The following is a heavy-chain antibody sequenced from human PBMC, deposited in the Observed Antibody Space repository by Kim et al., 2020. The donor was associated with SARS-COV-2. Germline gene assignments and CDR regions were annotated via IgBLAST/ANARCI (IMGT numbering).Heavy chain of an antibody. V-gene: IGHV3-11*01. J-gene: IGHJ6*03. Sequence: GGSLRLSCAASGFTFSDYYMSWIRQAPGKGLEWVSYISSSGSTIYYADSVKGRFTISRDNAKNSLYLQMNSLRAEDTAVYYCAREERYSYGIYYYYYYMDVWGKGTTVTVSS. CDR3: AREERYSYGIYYYYYYMDV. CDR2: ISSSGSTI. CDR1: GFTFSDYY. D-gene: IGHD5-18*01.